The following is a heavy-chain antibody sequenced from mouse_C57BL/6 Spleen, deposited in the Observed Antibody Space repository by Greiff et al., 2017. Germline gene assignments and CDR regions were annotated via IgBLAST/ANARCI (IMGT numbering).Heavy chain of an antibody. CDR2: IDPSDSYT. CDR3: ARVWDGGAY. V-gene: IGHV1-69*01. Sequence: QVHVKQPGAELVMPGASVKLSCKASGYNFTSYWMHWVKQRPGQGLEWIGEIDPSDSYTNYNQKFKSKATLTVDKSSSTAYMQLSSLTSEDSAVYYCARVWDGGAYWGQGTALTVSS. J-gene: IGHJ2*01. D-gene: IGHD4-1*01. CDR1: GYNFTSYW.